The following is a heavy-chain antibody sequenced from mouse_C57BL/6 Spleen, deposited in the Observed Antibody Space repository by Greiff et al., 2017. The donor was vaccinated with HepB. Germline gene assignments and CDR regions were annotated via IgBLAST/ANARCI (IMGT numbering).Heavy chain of an antibody. CDR1: GYSITSGYY. D-gene: IGHD1-1*01. J-gene: IGHJ1*03. CDR2: ISYDGSN. CDR3: AREEPYYGSSYASYWYFDV. V-gene: IGHV3-6*01. Sequence: ESGPGLVKPSQSLSLTCSVTGYSITSGYYWNWIRQFPGNKLEWMGYISYDGSNNYNPSLKNRISITRDTSKNQFFLKLNSVTTEDTATYYCAREEPYYGSSYASYWYFDVWGTGTTVTVSS.